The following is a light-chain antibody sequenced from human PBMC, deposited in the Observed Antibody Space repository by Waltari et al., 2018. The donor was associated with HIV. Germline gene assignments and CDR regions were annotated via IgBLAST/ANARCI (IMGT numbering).Light chain of an antibody. CDR2: EVT. CDR1: SSDVGGYNY. CDR3: NSYTISSTLGV. V-gene: IGLV2-14*01. J-gene: IGLJ3*02. Sequence: QSALTQPASVSGSPGQSITISCTGTSSDVGGYNYVSWYQHHPGKAPKLMICEVTTRPAWLVNPVSGSKSGNRAALTITRLQAEDEADYYCNSYTISSTLGVFGGGTKLTVL.